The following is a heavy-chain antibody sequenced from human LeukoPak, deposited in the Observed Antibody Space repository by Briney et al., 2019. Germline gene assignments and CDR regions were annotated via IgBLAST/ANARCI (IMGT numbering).Heavy chain of an antibody. Sequence: GGSLRLSCAGSGFIFNNYAMHWVRHPPGKGLGWVSGISWNSGSIDYADSVKGRFTISRDNAKNSLYLQMNSLRVEDTAFYYCAKDNRRHYTSGPNPDSLHWGQGALVTVSS. J-gene: IGHJ4*02. CDR3: AKDNRRHYTSGPNPDSLH. CDR1: GFIFNNYA. V-gene: IGHV3-9*01. D-gene: IGHD6-19*01. CDR2: ISWNSGSI.